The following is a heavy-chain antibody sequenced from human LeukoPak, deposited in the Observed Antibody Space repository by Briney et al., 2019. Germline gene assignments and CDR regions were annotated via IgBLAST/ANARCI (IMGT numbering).Heavy chain of an antibody. CDR3: ARHFTSLRLRELSLLDY. J-gene: IGHJ4*02. V-gene: IGHV4-39*01. D-gene: IGHD3-16*02. CDR2: IYYSGST. Sequence: SSETLSLTCTVSGGSIRSSRYCWGWIRQPPGKWLEWIWSIYYSGSTYYNPSRKGRVTTSVDTSRTQFSLKLSYVTAADTAVYYCARHFTSLRLRELSLLDYWGQGTLVTVSS. CDR1: GGSIRSSRYC.